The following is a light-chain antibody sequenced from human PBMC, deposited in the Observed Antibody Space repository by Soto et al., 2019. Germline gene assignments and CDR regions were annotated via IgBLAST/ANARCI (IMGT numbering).Light chain of an antibody. CDR1: QSVRSSS. CDR3: QQYGSSIT. Sequence: EIVLAQSPGTLSMSPGERATLSCRASQSVRSSSLAWYQQKPGQAPRLLMYAASTRATGIPDRFGGSGSGTDFTLTNSRLEPEDFAVYYCQQYGSSITFGGGTKVEFK. CDR2: AAS. V-gene: IGKV3-20*01. J-gene: IGKJ4*01.